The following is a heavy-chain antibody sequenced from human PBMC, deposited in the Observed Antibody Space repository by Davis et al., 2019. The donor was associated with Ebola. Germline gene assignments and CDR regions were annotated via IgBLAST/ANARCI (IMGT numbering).Heavy chain of an antibody. CDR3: ATLRRTITGMDDGFDI. J-gene: IGHJ3*02. D-gene: IGHD1-20*01. CDR2: IDPSDSSA. CDR1: GYSFTFYW. V-gene: IGHV5-10-1*01. Sequence: GESLKISCKGSGYSFTFYWVTWVRQMPGKGLDWMGRIDPSDSSANYSPSFQGHVTFSVDKSISTVYLQWSSLKASDTAMYYCATLRRTITGMDDGFDIWGQGTMVTVSS.